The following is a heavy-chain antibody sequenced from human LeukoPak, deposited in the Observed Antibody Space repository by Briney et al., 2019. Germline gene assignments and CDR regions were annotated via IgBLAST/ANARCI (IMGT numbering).Heavy chain of an antibody. Sequence: PSETLSLTCTVSGGSTSSYYWSWIRQPPGKGLEWIGYIYYSGSTNYNPSLKSRVTISVDTSKNQFSLKLSSVTAADTAVYYCARGGLTMVRGVIHYYYYGMDVWGQGTTVTVSS. D-gene: IGHD3-10*01. V-gene: IGHV4-59*01. CDR1: GGSTSSYY. CDR3: ARGGLTMVRGVIHYYYYGMDV. J-gene: IGHJ6*02. CDR2: IYYSGST.